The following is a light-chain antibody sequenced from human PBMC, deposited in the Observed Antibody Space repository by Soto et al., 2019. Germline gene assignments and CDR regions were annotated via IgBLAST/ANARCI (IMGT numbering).Light chain of an antibody. Sequence: QSVLTQPPSASRTPGPRVTIPCSGSSSDIGSNSVNWYQQLPGAAPRLLIYANDHRPSGVPDRFSASKSGTSASLAISGVRSEDEAFYYCATWSDSLKGWVFGGGTQLTVL. CDR1: SSDIGSNS. J-gene: IGLJ3*02. CDR3: ATWSDSLKGWV. V-gene: IGLV1-44*01. CDR2: AND.